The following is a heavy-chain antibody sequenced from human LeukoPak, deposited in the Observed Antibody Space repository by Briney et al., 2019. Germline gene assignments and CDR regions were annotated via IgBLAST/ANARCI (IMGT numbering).Heavy chain of an antibody. D-gene: IGHD3-10*01. CDR2: INHSGST. CDR1: GGSFSGYY. J-gene: IGHJ4*02. Sequence: SETLSLTCAVYGGSFSGYYWSWIRQPPGKGLEWIGEINHSGSTNYNPSLKSRVTISVDTSKNQFSLKLSSVTAADTAVYYCARGLRVTMVRGVPGVHLYFDYWGQGTLVTVSS. CDR3: ARGLRVTMVRGVPGVHLYFDY. V-gene: IGHV4-34*01.